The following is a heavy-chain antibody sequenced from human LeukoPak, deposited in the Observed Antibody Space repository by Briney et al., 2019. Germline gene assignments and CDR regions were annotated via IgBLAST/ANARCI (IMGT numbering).Heavy chain of an antibody. Sequence: KPGGSLRLSCAASGITFNNAWMSSVRQARGKGLEWVGRIQSKTDGGTTDYAAPVKGRFTISRDDSKSIAYLQMNSLKTEDTAVYYCTREGPEYSSSNPFDYWGQGTLVTVSS. D-gene: IGHD6-6*01. V-gene: IGHV3-15*01. CDR1: GITFNNAW. CDR2: IQSKTDGGTT. J-gene: IGHJ4*02. CDR3: TREGPEYSSSNPFDY.